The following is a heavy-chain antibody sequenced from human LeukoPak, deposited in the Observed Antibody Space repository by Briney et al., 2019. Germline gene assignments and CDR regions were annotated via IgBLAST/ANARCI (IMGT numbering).Heavy chain of an antibody. Sequence: SETLSLTCTVSGVSIGSYYRSWLRQPPGKGLEWLGYIYDAGTTNYSPSLQSRLNITVDTSKNQFSLKLSSVTAADTAVYYCARHERDTSWYYFDYWGQGTLVTVSS. J-gene: IGHJ4*02. D-gene: IGHD2-2*01. CDR2: IYDAGTT. CDR3: ARHERDTSWYYFDY. V-gene: IGHV4-59*08. CDR1: GVSIGSYY.